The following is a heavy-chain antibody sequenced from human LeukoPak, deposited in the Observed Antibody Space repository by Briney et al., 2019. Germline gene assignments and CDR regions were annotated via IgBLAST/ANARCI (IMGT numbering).Heavy chain of an antibody. V-gene: IGHV1-2*04. J-gene: IGHJ4*02. Sequence: ASVKVSCKASGYTFTGYYMHWVRQAPGQGLEWMGWINPNSGGTNYAQKFQGWVTMTRDTSISTAYMELSRLRSDDTAVYYCARPTYYYDSSGYDLYYFDYWGQGTLVTVSS. CDR3: ARPTYYYDSSGYDLYYFDY. CDR2: INPNSGGT. CDR1: GYTFTGYY. D-gene: IGHD3-22*01.